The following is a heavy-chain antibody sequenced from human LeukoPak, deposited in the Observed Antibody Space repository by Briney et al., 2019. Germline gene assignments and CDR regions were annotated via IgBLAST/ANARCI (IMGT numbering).Heavy chain of an antibody. Sequence: KSSETLSLTCAVYGGSFSGYYWSWIRQPPGKGLEWIGEINHSGSTNYNPSLKSRVTISVDTSKNQFSLKLSSVTAADTAVYYCGRHHGERVTITFDYWGQGTLVTVSS. CDR2: INHSGST. V-gene: IGHV4-34*01. CDR1: GGSFSGYY. D-gene: IGHD5-24*01. J-gene: IGHJ4*02. CDR3: GRHHGERVTITFDY.